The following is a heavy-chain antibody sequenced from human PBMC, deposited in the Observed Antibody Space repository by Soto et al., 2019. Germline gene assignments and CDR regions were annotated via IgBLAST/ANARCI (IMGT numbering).Heavy chain of an antibody. V-gene: IGHV3-30-3*01. J-gene: IGHJ6*02. D-gene: IGHD6-19*01. CDR3: ASEYSSGWTYYYGMDV. CDR1: GFTFSSYA. CDR2: ISNDGSNK. Sequence: GGSLRLSCAASGFTFSSYAMHWVRQAPGKGLEWVAVISNDGSNKYYADSVKGRFTISRDNSKNTLYLQMNSLRAEDTDVYYGASEYSSGWTYYYGMDVWGQGTTVTVSS.